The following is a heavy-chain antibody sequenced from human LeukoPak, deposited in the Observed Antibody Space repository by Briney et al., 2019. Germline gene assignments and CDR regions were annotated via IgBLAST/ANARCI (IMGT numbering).Heavy chain of an antibody. Sequence: GSLRLSCTASGFTFSNYAMSWVRHAPGKWLEWVSALSVSAPSTYYADPVKGRFTISRDNSKNTLYVQMNSLRAEDTAVYYCARGGGGQFFDTWGQGTLVTVTS. V-gene: IGHV3-23*01. CDR3: ARGGGGQFFDT. J-gene: IGHJ4*02. CDR2: LSVSAPST. CDR1: GFTFSNYA. D-gene: IGHD3-16*01.